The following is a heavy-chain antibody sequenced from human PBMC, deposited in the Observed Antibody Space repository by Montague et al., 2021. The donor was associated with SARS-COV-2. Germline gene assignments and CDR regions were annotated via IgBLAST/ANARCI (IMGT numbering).Heavy chain of an antibody. J-gene: IGHJ4*02. CDR3: ARDGLTTVTTYYFDH. D-gene: IGHD4-17*01. Sequence: SLRLSCAASGFPFSAYWMSWVRQAPGKGLEWVANIKQDGSEEYYVDSVKGRFTISRDNAKNSLYLLVNSLRAEDTAVYYCARDGLTTVTTYYFDHWGQGTLVTVSS. CDR1: GFPFSAYW. CDR2: IKQDGSEE. V-gene: IGHV3-7*01.